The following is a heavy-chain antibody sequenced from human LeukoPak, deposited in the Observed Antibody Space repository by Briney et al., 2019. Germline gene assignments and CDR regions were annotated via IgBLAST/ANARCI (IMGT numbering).Heavy chain of an antibody. J-gene: IGHJ4*02. CDR1: GGSISSYY. D-gene: IGHD6-13*01. Sequence: SKTLSLTCTVSGGSISSYYWSWIRQPPGKGLEWIGYIYYSGSTNYNPSLKSRVTISVDTSKNQFSLKLSSVTAADTAVYYCAREVIAAAGTFDYWGQGTLVTVSS. CDR3: AREVIAAAGTFDY. V-gene: IGHV4-59*01. CDR2: IYYSGST.